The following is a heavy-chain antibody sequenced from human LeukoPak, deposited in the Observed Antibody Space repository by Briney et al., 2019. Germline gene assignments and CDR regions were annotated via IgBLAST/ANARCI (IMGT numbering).Heavy chain of an antibody. J-gene: IGHJ5*02. CDR3: ARVIEYSGRFDP. CDR2: IFYRGNT. D-gene: IGHD1-26*01. CDR1: GVSISGGDY. V-gene: IGHV4-31*03. Sequence: QPSETLSLTCIVSGVSISGGDYWSWIHQHPGKRLEWIGYIFYRGNTYYSPSLKSRVSMSIDTSKNQFSLMLSSVTAADTAVYYCARVIEYSGRFDPWGQGTLVTVSS.